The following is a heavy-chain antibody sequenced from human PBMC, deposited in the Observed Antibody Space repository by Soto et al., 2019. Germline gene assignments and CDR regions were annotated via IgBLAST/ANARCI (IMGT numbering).Heavy chain of an antibody. CDR1: GYGFTTYG. Sequence: QVHLVQSGAEVKKPGASVKVSCKGSGYGFTTYGITWVRQAPGQGLEWMAWISAHNGNTNYAQKLQVRVTVTRDTSTSTAYMELRSLRSDDTAVYSCARGRYGDYWGQGALVTVSS. CDR2: ISAHNGNT. V-gene: IGHV1-18*01. D-gene: IGHD1-1*01. CDR3: ARGRYGDY. J-gene: IGHJ4*02.